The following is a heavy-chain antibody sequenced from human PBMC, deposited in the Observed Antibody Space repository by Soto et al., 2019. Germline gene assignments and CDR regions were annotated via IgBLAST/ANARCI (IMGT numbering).Heavy chain of an antibody. V-gene: IGHV4-4*07. Sequence: AETLSLTCTVSGGSIGNYYCNLIRHPSGKGLEWIGRIDTSGSTNYNPSLKSRVTMSVDTSKQEFSLKLSSVTAADTALYYCARGGQDFWSGPFDYWGRGALVTVSS. J-gene: IGHJ4*02. CDR1: GGSIGNYY. CDR3: ARGGQDFWSGPFDY. CDR2: IDTSGST. D-gene: IGHD3-3*01.